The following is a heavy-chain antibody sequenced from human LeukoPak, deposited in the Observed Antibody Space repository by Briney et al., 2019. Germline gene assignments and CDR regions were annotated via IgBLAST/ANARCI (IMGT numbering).Heavy chain of an antibody. J-gene: IGHJ4*02. V-gene: IGHV3-30*18. Sequence: PGGSLRLSCAASGFTFSSYGMHWVRQAPGKGLEWVAVISYDGSNKYYADSVKGRFTISRDNSKNTLYLQMNSLRAEDTAVYYCAKDYGWLQLARWRGIDYWGQGTLVTVSS. CDR2: ISYDGSNK. CDR3: AKDYGWLQLARWRGIDY. CDR1: GFTFSSYG. D-gene: IGHD5-24*01.